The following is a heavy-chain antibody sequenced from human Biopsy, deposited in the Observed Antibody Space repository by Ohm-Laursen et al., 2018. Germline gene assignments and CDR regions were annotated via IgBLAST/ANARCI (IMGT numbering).Heavy chain of an antibody. D-gene: IGHD3-16*01. Sequence: SLRLSCAASGFTFTTYGMHWVRQAPGKGLEWVAFIWSSATYKAYPDSVKGRFTVSRVNSKNTVHLQMNSLSADDTAIYSCVKDGGQTAPYSFDVWGQGTMVTVSS. J-gene: IGHJ3*01. CDR1: GFTFTTYG. V-gene: IGHV3-33*06. CDR2: IWSSATYK. CDR3: VKDGGQTAPYSFDV.